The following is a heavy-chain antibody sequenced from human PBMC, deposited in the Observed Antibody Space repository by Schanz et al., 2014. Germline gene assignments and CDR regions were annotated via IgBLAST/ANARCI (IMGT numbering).Heavy chain of an antibody. D-gene: IGHD2-21*01. V-gene: IGHV3-30*02. CDR1: GFTFKNFG. J-gene: IGHJ4*02. CDR3: AKDAVLVATGHDYFDY. Sequence: QVQLVESGGCVVQPWGSLRLSCEASGFTFKNFGMHWVRQTPGKGLEWMAFIWYDGSNKIYADSVKGRFTISRDNSNNSLFLQMSSLRVEDTAIYYGAKDAVLVATGHDYFDYWGQGTLVTVSS. CDR2: IWYDGSNK.